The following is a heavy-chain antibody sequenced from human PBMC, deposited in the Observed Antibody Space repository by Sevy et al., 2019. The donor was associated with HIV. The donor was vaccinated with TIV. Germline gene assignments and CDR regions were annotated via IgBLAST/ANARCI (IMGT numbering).Heavy chain of an antibody. J-gene: IGHJ6*02. D-gene: IGHD3-10*01. V-gene: IGHV3-48*01. Sequence: GGSLRLSCAASGFTFSSYSMNWVRQAPGKGLEWVSYISSSSSTIYYSDSVKGRFTISRDNAKNSLYLQMNSLRAEDTAVYYFAREGRVRNYYGIDVWGQGTTVTVSS. CDR1: GFTFSSYS. CDR2: ISSSSSTI. CDR3: AREGRVRNYYGIDV.